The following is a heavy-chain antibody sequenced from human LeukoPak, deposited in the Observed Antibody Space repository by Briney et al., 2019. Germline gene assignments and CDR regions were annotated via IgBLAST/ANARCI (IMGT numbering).Heavy chain of an antibody. CDR3: ARPYYSYYYDSSGFQH. V-gene: IGHV3-30*04. CDR2: ISYDGSNK. J-gene: IGHJ1*01. D-gene: IGHD3-22*01. CDR1: GFTFSSYA. Sequence: GRSLRLSCAASGFTFSSYAMHWVRQAPGKGLEWVAVISYDGSNKYYADSVKGRFTISRDNSKNTLYLQMNSLGAEDMAVYYCARPYYSYYYDSSGFQHWGQGTLVTVSS.